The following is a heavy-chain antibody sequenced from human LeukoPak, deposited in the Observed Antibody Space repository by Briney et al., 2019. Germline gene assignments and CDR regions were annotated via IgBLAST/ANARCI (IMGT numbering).Heavy chain of an antibody. CDR2: IYYSGST. J-gene: IGHJ5*02. CDR1: GGSISSGDYY. V-gene: IGHV4-30-4*08. CDR3: AREGIAAAGT. D-gene: IGHD6-13*01. Sequence: SETLSLTCTVSGGSISSGDYYWSWIHQPPGKGLEWIGYIYYSGSTYYNPSLKSRVTISVDTSKNQFSLKLSSVTAADTAVYYCAREGIAAAGTWGQGTLVTVSS.